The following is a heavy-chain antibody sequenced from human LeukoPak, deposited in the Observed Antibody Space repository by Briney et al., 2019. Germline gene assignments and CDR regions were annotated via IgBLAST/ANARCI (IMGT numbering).Heavy chain of an antibody. V-gene: IGHV3-7*01. D-gene: IGHD3-22*01. CDR2: IKHDGSEK. CDR1: GFTFSSYW. CDR3: ARSSGYYPIDY. Sequence: GGPLRLSCAASGFTFSSYWMSWVRQAPGKGLEWVANIKHDGSEKYYVDSVKGRFTISRVDAKNSLYLQMNSLRAEDTAVYYCARSSGYYPIDYWGQGTLVTVSS. J-gene: IGHJ4*02.